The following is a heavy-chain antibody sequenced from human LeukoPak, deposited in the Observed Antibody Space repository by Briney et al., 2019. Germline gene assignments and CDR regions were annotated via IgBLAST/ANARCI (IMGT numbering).Heavy chain of an antibody. V-gene: IGHV3-53*01. CDR2: IYSGGNT. Sequence: PGGSLRLSCTVSGFTVSSNSWSWVRQAPGKGLEWVSFIYSGGNTHYSDSVKGRFTLSRDNSKNTLYLQMNSLRAEDTAVYYCARRAGAYSHPYDYWGQGTLVTVSS. CDR3: ARRAGAYSHPYDY. CDR1: GFTVSSNS. J-gene: IGHJ4*02. D-gene: IGHD4/OR15-4a*01.